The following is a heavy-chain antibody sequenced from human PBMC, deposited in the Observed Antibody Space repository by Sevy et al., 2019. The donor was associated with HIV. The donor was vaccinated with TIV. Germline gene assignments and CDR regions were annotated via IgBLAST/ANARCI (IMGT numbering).Heavy chain of an antibody. J-gene: IGHJ4*02. CDR2: IYFTGNT. CDR1: GGSISSYF. CDR3: ARDSTTRPRVLDY. D-gene: IGHD1-1*01. V-gene: IGHV4-59*01. Sequence: SETLSPTCSVSGGSISSYFWTWVRQSPGKGLEWIGNIYFTGNTDYSPSLKSRVTLSLDTSKSQFSLTLKSVTAADTAIYFCARDSTTRPRVLDYWGQGTLVTV.